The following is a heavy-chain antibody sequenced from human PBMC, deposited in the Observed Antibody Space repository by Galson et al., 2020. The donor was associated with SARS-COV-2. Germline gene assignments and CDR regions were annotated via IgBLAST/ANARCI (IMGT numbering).Heavy chain of an antibody. CDR1: GYSISSGYY. J-gene: IGHJ4*02. Sequence: TLSLTCTVSGYSISSGYYWGWIRQPPGKGLEWIGSIYHSGSTYYKPSLKSRVTISVDTSKNQFSLKLSSVTAADTAVYYCARDDYDESYFDYWGQGTLVTVSS. CDR3: ARDDYDESYFDY. V-gene: IGHV4-38-2*02. D-gene: IGHD3-22*01. CDR2: IYHSGST.